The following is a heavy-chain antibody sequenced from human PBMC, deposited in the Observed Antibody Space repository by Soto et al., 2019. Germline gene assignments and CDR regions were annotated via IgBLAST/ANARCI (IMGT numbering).Heavy chain of an antibody. D-gene: IGHD2-2*01. Sequence: GGSLRLSCAVSGFTFTSYAMHWVRQAPRKGLEWVAAISYHGRDEYYADSVKGRFSISRDNSKNTLNLQMNSLRAEDTAVYYCARGRFSTTLYAGFDPWGQGTLVTVSS. CDR2: ISYHGRDE. CDR3: ARGRFSTTLYAGFDP. J-gene: IGHJ5*02. V-gene: IGHV3-30*04. CDR1: GFTFTSYA.